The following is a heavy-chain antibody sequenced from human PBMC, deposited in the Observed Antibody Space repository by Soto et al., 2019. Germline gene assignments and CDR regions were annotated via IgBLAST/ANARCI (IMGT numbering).Heavy chain of an antibody. D-gene: IGHD1-26*01. CDR3: APVFYTASYVRY. Sequence: QITLKESGPPLVKPTQTLTLTCTFSGFSLSTSGVGVGWIRQPPGKALEWLAFIYWDDDKRYSPSLKSRLTITQDTSKNKVVLTMNIMDPVYTATYYCAPVFYTASYVRYWGQGTLVTVSS. CDR2: IYWDDDK. V-gene: IGHV2-5*02. J-gene: IGHJ4*02. CDR1: GFSLSTSGVG.